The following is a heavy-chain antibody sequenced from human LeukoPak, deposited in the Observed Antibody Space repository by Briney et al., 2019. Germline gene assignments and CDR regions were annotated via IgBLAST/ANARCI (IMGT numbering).Heavy chain of an antibody. D-gene: IGHD5-12*01. CDR1: GNSVSSNIAA. CDR3: ARAPIVATRVLAFDY. Sequence: SQTLSLTCAISGNSVSSNIAAWNWIRRSPPKGFKWLGRTYYRSKWYNDYAVSVKSRITINPDTSKNQFSLQLNSVTPEDTAVYYCARAPIVATRVLAFDYWGQGTLVTVSS. CDR2: TYYRSKWYN. V-gene: IGHV6-1*01. J-gene: IGHJ4*02.